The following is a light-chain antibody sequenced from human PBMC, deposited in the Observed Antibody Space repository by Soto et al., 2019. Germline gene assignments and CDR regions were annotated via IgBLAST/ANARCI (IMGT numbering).Light chain of an antibody. CDR2: EAS. J-gene: IGKJ1*01. CDR3: QQHNDYWT. V-gene: IGKV1-5*01. CDR1: QGISGW. Sequence: DTQLTQSPSTLAASVGDRVTITCRARQGISGWLAWYQQKPGKAPRLLIYEASTLESGVPSRFSGSGSGTEFTLTISSLQPDDFETYFCQQHNDYWTFGQGTKVEIK.